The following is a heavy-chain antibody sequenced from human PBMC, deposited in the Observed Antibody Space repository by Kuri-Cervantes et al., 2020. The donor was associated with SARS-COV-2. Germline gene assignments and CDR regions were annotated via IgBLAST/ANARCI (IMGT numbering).Heavy chain of an antibody. V-gene: IGHV1-18*04. Sequence: ASVKVSCKASGYTFTGYYMHWVRQAPGQGLEWMGWISANNGNTNYAQKLQGRVTMTTGTSTSTAHMELKSLRSDDTAVYYCARDRDYYDSGGYWGQGTLVTVSS. CDR1: GYTFTGYY. D-gene: IGHD1-26*01. CDR2: ISANNGNT. CDR3: ARDRDYYDSGGY. J-gene: IGHJ4*02.